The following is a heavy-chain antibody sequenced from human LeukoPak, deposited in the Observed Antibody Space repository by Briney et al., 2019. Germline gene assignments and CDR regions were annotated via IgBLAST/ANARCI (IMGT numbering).Heavy chain of an antibody. D-gene: IGHD3-9*01. CDR2: ISAYNGNT. CDR3: ARYYDILTGYYRYFDY. CDR1: GYTFTSYG. J-gene: IGHJ4*02. V-gene: IGHV1-18*01. Sequence: GASVKVSCKASGYTFTSYGISWVRQAPGQGLEWMGWISAYNGNTNYAQKLQGRVTMTTDTSTSTAYMELRSLRSDDTAVYYCARYYDILTGYYRYFDYWGQGTLVTVSS.